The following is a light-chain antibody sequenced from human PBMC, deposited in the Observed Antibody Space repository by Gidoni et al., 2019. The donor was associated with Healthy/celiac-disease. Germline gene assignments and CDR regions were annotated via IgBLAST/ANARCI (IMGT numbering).Light chain of an antibody. V-gene: IGKV1-6*01. J-gene: IGKJ2*03. Sequence: IEMTKSPSSLSASGGDRVTITCRASQGIRTDLGWYQQKPGKAPTLLFYAASSLQRGVPSRFSGCSSGAAFTLTISRLQPEDFATYYCLQDYNSPPSFGQGTKLEIK. CDR1: QGIRTD. CDR3: LQDYNSPPS. CDR2: AAS.